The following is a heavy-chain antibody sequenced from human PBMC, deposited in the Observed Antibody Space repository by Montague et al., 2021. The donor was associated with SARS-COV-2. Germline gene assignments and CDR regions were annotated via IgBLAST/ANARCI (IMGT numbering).Heavy chain of an antibody. Sequence: SGTLSLTCSVSGGSISSTSYYWGWIRQPPGKGLEWIGSIYYSGSTYYNPSLRSRVTISVGTSKNQFSLKLSSVTAADTAVYYCASTVVVVTAPNYYGMGVWGQGTTVTVSS. D-gene: IGHD2-21*02. CDR2: IYYSGST. CDR3: ASTVVVVTAPNYYGMGV. V-gene: IGHV4-39*01. J-gene: IGHJ6*02. CDR1: GGSISSTSYY.